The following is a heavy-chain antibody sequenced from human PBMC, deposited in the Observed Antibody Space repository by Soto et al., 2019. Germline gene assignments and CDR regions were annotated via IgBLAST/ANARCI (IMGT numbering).Heavy chain of an antibody. CDR1: GGSMSSYY. CDR3: ARGLISGSHYSGGWYYFDS. V-gene: IGHV4-59*12. J-gene: IGHJ4*02. CDR2: IYYSGSA. Sequence: SETLSLTCTVSGGSMSSYYWSWLRQPPGKGLEWIGYIYYSGSANSNPSLKSRVTISVHTSSSQFSLELSSVTAADTAVYYCARGLISGSHYSGGWYYFDSWGQGTQVTVSS. D-gene: IGHD1-26*01.